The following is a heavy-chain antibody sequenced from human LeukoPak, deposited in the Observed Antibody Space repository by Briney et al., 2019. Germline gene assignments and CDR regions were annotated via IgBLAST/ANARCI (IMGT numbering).Heavy chain of an antibody. J-gene: IGHJ4*02. V-gene: IGHV3-23*01. CDR2: LSGSGTST. CDR3: AKDERFGEFPLGTFDY. Sequence: AGGSLRLSCAASGFPFSSSAMSWVRRAAGKGLEWVSGLSGSGTSTYYADSVKGRFTISRDNSKNMMYLQMNSLRADDTAVYYCAKDERFGEFPLGTFDYWGQGTLVTVSS. D-gene: IGHD3-10*01. CDR1: GFPFSSSA.